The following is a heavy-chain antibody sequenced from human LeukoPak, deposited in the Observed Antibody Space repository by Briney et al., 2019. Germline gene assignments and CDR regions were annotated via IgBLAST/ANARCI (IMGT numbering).Heavy chain of an antibody. D-gene: IGHD5-18*01. J-gene: IGHJ4*02. CDR2: IYSGGST. V-gene: IGHV3-66*02. CDR3: AGAVIQLDDPVVYFFDY. CDR1: GFTVSSNY. Sequence: PGGSLRLSCAASGFTVSSNYMSWVRQTPGKGLEWVSVIYSGGSTYYKDSVKGRFTISRDNSKNTLYLQMNSLRAEDTAVYYCAGAVIQLDDPVVYFFDYWGQGTLVTVSS.